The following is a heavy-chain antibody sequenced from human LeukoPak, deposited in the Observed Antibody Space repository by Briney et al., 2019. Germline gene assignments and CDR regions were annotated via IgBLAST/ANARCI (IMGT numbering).Heavy chain of an antibody. CDR2: ISAYNGNT. Sequence: ASVKVSCKASGYTFTSYGISWVRQAPGQGLEWMGWISAYNGNTNYAQKLQGRVTMTTDTSTSTAYMELRSLRSGDTAVYYCARALWIGYSSPLDNWGHRTLVTASS. D-gene: IGHD3-3*01. V-gene: IGHV1-18*01. CDR1: GYTFTSYG. CDR3: ARALWIGYSSPLDN. J-gene: IGHJ4*01.